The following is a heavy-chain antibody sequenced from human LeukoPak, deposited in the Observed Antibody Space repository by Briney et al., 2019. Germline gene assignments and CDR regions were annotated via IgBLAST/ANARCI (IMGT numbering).Heavy chain of an antibody. V-gene: IGHV3-21*01. Sequence: GGSPRLSCAASGFTFSSYSMNWVRQAPGKGLEWVSSISSSSSYIYYADSVKGRFTISRDNAKNSLYLQMNSLRAEDTAVYYCASDFWSGYAHWGQGTLVTVSS. D-gene: IGHD3-3*01. CDR2: ISSSSSYI. CDR1: GFTFSSYS. J-gene: IGHJ4*02. CDR3: ASDFWSGYAH.